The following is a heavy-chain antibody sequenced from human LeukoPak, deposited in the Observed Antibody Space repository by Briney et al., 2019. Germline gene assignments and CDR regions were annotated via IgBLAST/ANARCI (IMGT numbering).Heavy chain of an antibody. D-gene: IGHD6-6*01. Sequence: SETLSLTCTVSGDSISSTTYYWGFIRQPPGKGREWIGSIYYRGNTYYNPSLTSRVTISVDTSNNQFSLKLSSVTAADTAVYYCARLYSGTRPPDYWGQGTLVTVSS. V-gene: IGHV4-39*01. CDR1: GDSISSTTYY. CDR3: ARLYSGTRPPDY. J-gene: IGHJ4*02. CDR2: IYYRGNT.